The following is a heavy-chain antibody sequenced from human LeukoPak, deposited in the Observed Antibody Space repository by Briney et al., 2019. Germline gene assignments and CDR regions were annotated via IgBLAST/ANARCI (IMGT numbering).Heavy chain of an antibody. J-gene: IGHJ4*02. V-gene: IGHV1-69*13. CDR3: ARVKTSLGYCSGGSCYSPADY. CDR2: IIPIFGTA. D-gene: IGHD2-15*01. Sequence: AASVKVSCKASGGTFSSYAISWVRQAPGQGLEWMGGIIPIFGTANYAQKFQGRVTITADESTSTAYMELSSLRSEDTAVYYCARVKTSLGYCSGGSCYSPADYWGQGTLVTVSS. CDR1: GGTFSSYA.